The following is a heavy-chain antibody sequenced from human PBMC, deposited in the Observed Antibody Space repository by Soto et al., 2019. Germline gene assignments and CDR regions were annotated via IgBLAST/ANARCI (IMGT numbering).Heavy chain of an antibody. CDR3: ARQKEVYYYGMDV. V-gene: IGHV3-33*01. J-gene: IGHJ6*02. CDR2: IWYDGSNK. CDR1: GFTFSSYG. Sequence: QVQLVESGGGVVQPGRSLRLACAASGFTFSSYGMHWVRQAQGKGLEWVAVIWYDGSNKYYADSVKGRFTISRDNSKNTLYLQMNSLRAEDTAVYYCARQKEVYYYGMDVWGQGTTVTVSS.